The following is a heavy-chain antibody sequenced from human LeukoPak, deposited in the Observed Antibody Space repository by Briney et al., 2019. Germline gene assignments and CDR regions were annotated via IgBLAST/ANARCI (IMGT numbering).Heavy chain of an antibody. CDR3: ARAPAHYDSSGYYLEYFQH. D-gene: IGHD3-22*01. J-gene: IGHJ1*01. Sequence: PGGSLRLSCAASGFTFSSYGMHWVRQAPGKGLEWVAVISYDGSNKYYADSVKGRFTISRDNSKNTLYLQMNSLRAEDTAVYYCARAPAHYDSSGYYLEYFQHWGQGTLVTVSS. CDR1: GFTFSSYG. V-gene: IGHV3-30*03. CDR2: ISYDGSNK.